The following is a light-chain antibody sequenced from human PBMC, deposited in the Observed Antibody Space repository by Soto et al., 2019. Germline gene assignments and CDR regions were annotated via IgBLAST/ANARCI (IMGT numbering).Light chain of an antibody. CDR3: QQRSDWPPLT. J-gene: IGKJ4*01. Sequence: EIVLTQSPATLALSPGERATLSCRASQSVRRYLAWYQQQPGQAPRLLIYDASTRATGIPARFSGTGSGTDFTLTISSLEPEDFAVYYCQQRSDWPPLTFGGGTKVDIK. V-gene: IGKV3-11*01. CDR1: QSVRRY. CDR2: DAS.